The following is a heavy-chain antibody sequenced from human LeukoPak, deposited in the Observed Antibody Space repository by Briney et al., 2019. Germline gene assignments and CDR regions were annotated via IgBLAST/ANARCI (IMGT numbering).Heavy chain of an antibody. CDR2: IRSKAYGGTT. Sequence: GGSLRLSCTASGFTFGDYAMSWFRQAPGKGLEWVGFIRSKAYGGTTEYAASVKGRFTISRDDSKSIAYLQMNSLKTEDAAGYYCTRDRGLRYFDWLLFDYWGQGTLVTVSS. CDR3: TRDRGLRYFDWLLFDY. V-gene: IGHV3-49*03. J-gene: IGHJ4*02. D-gene: IGHD3-9*01. CDR1: GFTFGDYA.